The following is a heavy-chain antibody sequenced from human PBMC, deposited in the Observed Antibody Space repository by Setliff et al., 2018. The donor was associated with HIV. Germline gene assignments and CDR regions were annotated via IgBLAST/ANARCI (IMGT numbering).Heavy chain of an antibody. CDR3: ARHGTYEAHYSYMDV. CDR1: GFSISSGHY. V-gene: IGHV4-38-2*01. Sequence: PSETLSLTCAVSGFSISSGHYWAWIRQPPGKGLEWIGSIYHSGTTYDNPSLKSRVTISVDSSKNHFSLILSSVTAADTAVYYCARHGTYEAHYSYMDVWGKGTTVTVS. D-gene: IGHD1-1*01. J-gene: IGHJ6*03. CDR2: IYHSGTT.